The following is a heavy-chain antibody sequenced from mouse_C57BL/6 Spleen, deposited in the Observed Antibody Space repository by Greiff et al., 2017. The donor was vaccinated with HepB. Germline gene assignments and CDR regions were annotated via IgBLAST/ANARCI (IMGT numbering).Heavy chain of an antibody. V-gene: IGHV5-17*01. CDR3: ARILGRRYFDV. CDR2: ISSGSSTI. D-gene: IGHD4-1*01. J-gene: IGHJ1*03. CDR1: GFTFSDYG. Sequence: EVHLVESGGGLVKPGGSLKLSCAASGFTFSDYGMHWVRQAPEKGLEWIAYISSGSSTIYYADTLKGRFTISRDNAKNTLFLQMTSLRSEDTAMYYCARILGRRYFDVWGTGTTVTVSS.